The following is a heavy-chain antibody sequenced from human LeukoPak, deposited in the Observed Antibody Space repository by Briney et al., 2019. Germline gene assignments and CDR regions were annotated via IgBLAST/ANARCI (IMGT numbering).Heavy chain of an antibody. CDR3: ARALNRHIGAFEY. V-gene: IGHV3-53*01. CDR1: GFTVSGDY. Sequence: GGSLRLSCAVSGFTVSGDYMSWLRQAPGKGLEWVSVIYADFDNTDYADSVKGRFTISRDSSKNTLYLHMNSLRVEDTATYFCARALNRHIGAFEYWGQGALVMVSS. J-gene: IGHJ4*02. CDR2: IYADFDNT. D-gene: IGHD4/OR15-4a*01.